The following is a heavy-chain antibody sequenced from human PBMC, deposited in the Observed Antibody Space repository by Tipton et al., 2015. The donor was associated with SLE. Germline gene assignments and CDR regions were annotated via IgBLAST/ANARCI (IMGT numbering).Heavy chain of an antibody. CDR3: ARDLSTTAFEGSYFDN. J-gene: IGHJ4*02. Sequence: SLRLSCAASGFSFTTYGMHWVRQAPGKGLEWVAFIRYDGTEKYFADSVKGRFTITRDNSKNTVYLQMNRLRAEDTAVYYCARDLSTTAFEGSYFDNWGQGTLVTVSS. CDR1: GFSFTTYG. V-gene: IGHV3-30*02. D-gene: IGHD3-16*02. CDR2: IRYDGTEK.